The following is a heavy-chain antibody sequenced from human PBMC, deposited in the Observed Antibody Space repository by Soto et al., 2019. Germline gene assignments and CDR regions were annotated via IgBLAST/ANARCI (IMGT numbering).Heavy chain of an antibody. V-gene: IGHV1-18*01. CDR2: ISAYNGNT. CDR3: ARVVTTNRRSYYYYGMDV. CDR1: GYTFTSYG. D-gene: IGHD4-17*01. J-gene: IGHJ6*02. Sequence: ASVKVSCKASGYTFTSYGISWVRQAPGQGLEWMGWISAYNGNTNYAQKLQGRVTMTTDTSTSTAYMELRSLRSDDTAVYYCARVVTTNRRSYYYYGMDVWGQGTTVTVSS.